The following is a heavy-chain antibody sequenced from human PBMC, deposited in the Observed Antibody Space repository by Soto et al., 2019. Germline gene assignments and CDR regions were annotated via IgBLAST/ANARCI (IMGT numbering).Heavy chain of an antibody. Sequence: SETLSLTCTVSGDSVTCDYWSWIRQSPGKRLEYIGFIYLGGSANYNPSLESRVTISPDKSKNQLSLRLTSVTAADTAVYYCTRGKWFPRGYGMDVWGRGTTVTVSS. CDR2: IYLGGSA. D-gene: IGHD3-22*01. CDR3: TRGKWFPRGYGMDV. CDR1: GDSVTCDY. V-gene: IGHV4-59*02. J-gene: IGHJ6*02.